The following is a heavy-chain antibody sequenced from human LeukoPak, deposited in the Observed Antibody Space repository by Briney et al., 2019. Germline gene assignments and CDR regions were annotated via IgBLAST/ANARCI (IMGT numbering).Heavy chain of an antibody. CDR3: AKDGGAKGIITSVFDY. CDR1: GFTLHHYA. Sequence: GRSLRLSCAASGFTLHHYAMHCVRQAGGKGLAWVSGLSWNCGSIGYADAVQGRFTISRDNANNSLYLQMNSLRAEDTALYYCAKDGGAKGIITSVFDYWGQGTLVTVSS. V-gene: IGHV3-9*01. D-gene: IGHD3-22*01. J-gene: IGHJ4*02. CDR2: LSWNCGSI.